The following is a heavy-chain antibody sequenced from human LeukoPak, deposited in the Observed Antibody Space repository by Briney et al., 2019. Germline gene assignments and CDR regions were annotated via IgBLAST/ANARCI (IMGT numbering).Heavy chain of an antibody. CDR2: IYYSGST. V-gene: IGHV4-59*08. D-gene: IGHD6-13*01. Sequence: SKTLSLTCTVSGGSISSYYWSWIRQPPGKGLEWIGYIYYSGSTNYNPSLKSRVTISVDTSKNQFSLKLSSVTAADTAVYYCARHEGYSSSQPFGYWGQGTLVTVSS. CDR1: GGSISSYY. CDR3: ARHEGYSSSQPFGY. J-gene: IGHJ4*02.